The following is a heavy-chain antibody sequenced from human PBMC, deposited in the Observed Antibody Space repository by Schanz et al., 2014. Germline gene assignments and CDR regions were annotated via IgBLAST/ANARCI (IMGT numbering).Heavy chain of an antibody. CDR3: ARAGGYGGAFDI. D-gene: IGHD4-17*01. CDR2: INHDGSDK. CDR1: GSTFNVYW. Sequence: EVHLVESGGGLVQPGGSLRLSCADSGSTFNVYWMTWVRQAPGMGLEWVANINHDGSDKYYVDSVKGRFTISRDNVKNSLYLQMSSLRVEDTAVYFCARAGGYGGAFDIWGQGTVVTVSS. V-gene: IGHV3-7*01. J-gene: IGHJ3*02.